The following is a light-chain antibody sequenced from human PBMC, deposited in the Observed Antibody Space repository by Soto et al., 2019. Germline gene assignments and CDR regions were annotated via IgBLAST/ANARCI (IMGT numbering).Light chain of an antibody. CDR3: LQDCNYTRT. CDR1: KDSIND. Sequence: AIQITPSSSSLASSLGDRVTITCRRTKDSINDLGRYQQKTGKAPKLLIYDASSRQSGVPSRFSGSGSGTDFTLTISSLQPEDFAAYYCLQDCNYTRTFGQGTKVDIK. V-gene: IGKV1-6*01. J-gene: IGKJ1*01. CDR2: DAS.